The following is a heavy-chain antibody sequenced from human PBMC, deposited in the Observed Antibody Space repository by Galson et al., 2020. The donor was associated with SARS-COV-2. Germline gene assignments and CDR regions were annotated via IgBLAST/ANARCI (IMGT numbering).Heavy chain of an antibody. V-gene: IGHV4-59*01. CDR2: IYYSGVT. Sequence: ASETLSLTCTVSGGSITSYSWSWIRQPPGKGLEWIGYIYYSGVTNYNPSLKSRVIMSVDTSKNQFSLKLSSVTAADTAVYYCARELLYNWIDPWGQGTLVTVSS. J-gene: IGHJ5*02. CDR3: ARELLYNWIDP. CDR1: GGSITSYS. D-gene: IGHD2-2*02.